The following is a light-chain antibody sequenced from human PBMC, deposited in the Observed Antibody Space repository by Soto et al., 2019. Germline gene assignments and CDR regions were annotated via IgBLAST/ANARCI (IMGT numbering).Light chain of an antibody. J-gene: IGKJ1*01. V-gene: IGKV1-12*01. CDR3: QQSYSTPWT. CDR1: QGITNW. CDR2: AAS. Sequence: DIQMTQSPSSVSASVGGRLTITVRASQGITNWLAWYKQKQGKAPKXXIYAASGLPSGVPSRFRGSGSGTDFTLTISSLKPEDFATYYCQQSYSTPWTFGQGTKVDIK.